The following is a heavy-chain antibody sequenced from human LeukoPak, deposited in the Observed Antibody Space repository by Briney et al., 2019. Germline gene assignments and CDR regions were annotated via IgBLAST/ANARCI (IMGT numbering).Heavy chain of an antibody. CDR3: ARWTDGYNLDY. V-gene: IGHV4-31*03. Sequence: SETLSLTCTVSGGSISSGGYYCSWIRQHPGKGLEWIEYIYYSGSTYYTPSLKSRVTISVDTSKNQFSLKLSSVTAADTAVYYCARWTDGYNLDYWGQGTLVTVSS. J-gene: IGHJ4*02. CDR2: IYYSGST. D-gene: IGHD5-24*01. CDR1: GGSISSGGYY.